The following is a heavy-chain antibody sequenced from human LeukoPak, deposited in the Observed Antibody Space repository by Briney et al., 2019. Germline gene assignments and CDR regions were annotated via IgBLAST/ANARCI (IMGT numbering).Heavy chain of an antibody. CDR1: LGSFFAYI. D-gene: IGHD3-10*01. CDR3: PRVGKNYDGSGRYYSYDYYRMVV. Sequence: PGTLSLTRVVSLGSFFAYIWSWIRPPPGKGVGWVGEIYHSGGINHNTSLKSRVTIPVATSKNQFPLKLNSVTAADAAVYYCPRVGKNYDGSGRYYSYDYYRMVVWAEGPTDSVSS. CDR2: IYHSGGI. J-gene: IGHJ6*01. V-gene: IGHV4-34*01.